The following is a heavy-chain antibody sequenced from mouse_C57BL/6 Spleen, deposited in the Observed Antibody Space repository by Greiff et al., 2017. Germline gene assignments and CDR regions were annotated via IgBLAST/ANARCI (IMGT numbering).Heavy chain of an antibody. Sequence: VQLQQPGTELVKPGASVQLSCKASGYTFTSYWMHWVKQRPGQGLEWIGNINPSNGGTNYNEKFKSKATLTVYKSSSTAYMQLSSLTAEDSAVYYCARGLLDYGNYEWYFDVWGTGTTVTVAS. D-gene: IGHD2-1*01. CDR2: INPSNGGT. CDR1: GYTFTSYW. CDR3: ARGLLDYGNYEWYFDV. J-gene: IGHJ1*03. V-gene: IGHV1-53*01.